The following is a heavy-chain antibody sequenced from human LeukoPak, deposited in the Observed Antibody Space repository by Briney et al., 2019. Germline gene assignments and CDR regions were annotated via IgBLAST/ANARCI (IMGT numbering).Heavy chain of an antibody. CDR1: GGTFSSYA. D-gene: IGHD2-2*01. CDR3: ARERGYRSSTSCYHSDPYYFDY. J-gene: IGHJ4*02. CDR2: IIPIFGTA. Sequence: SVKVSCKASGGTFSSYAISWVRQAPGQGLEWMGGIIPIFGTANYAQKFQGRVTITTDESTSTAYMELSSLRSEDTAVYYCARERGYRSSTSCYHSDPYYFDYWGQGTLVTVSS. V-gene: IGHV1-69*05.